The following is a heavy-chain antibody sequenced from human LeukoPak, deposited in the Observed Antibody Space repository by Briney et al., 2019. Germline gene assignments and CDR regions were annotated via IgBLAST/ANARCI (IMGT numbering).Heavy chain of an antibody. J-gene: IGHJ4*02. CDR3: ARLRFYEFDY. D-gene: IGHD3-16*01. CDR2: IKRDGSEK. CDR1: GFTFSNYW. Sequence: PGESLRLSCSASGFTFSNYWMCWVRQPPGKGLEWVASIKRDGSEKYFVDSVKGRFTISSDIAKNSVYLQMNSLRVEDTAVYYCARLRFYEFDYWGQGTLVSVSS. V-gene: IGHV3-7*01.